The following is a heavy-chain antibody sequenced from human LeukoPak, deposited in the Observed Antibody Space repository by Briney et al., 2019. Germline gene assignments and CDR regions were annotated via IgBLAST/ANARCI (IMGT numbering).Heavy chain of an antibody. D-gene: IGHD2-21*02. V-gene: IGHV4-34*01. Sequence: SETLSLTCGAYDGSFSDYYWTWLRQPPGKGLEWIGEINRRGITNYNPSLKSRATISVDTSKTQFSLRVRSVTAADTGVYFCARIYGVTRASHYYYMDVWGKGTTVTISS. CDR1: DGSFSDYY. CDR2: INRRGIT. J-gene: IGHJ6*03. CDR3: ARIYGVTRASHYYYMDV.